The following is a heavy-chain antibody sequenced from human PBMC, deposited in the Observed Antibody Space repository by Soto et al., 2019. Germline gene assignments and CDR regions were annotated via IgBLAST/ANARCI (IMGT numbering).Heavy chain of an antibody. J-gene: IGHJ4*02. CDR3: AILTPGGFLTGLSGY. CDR1: GYTLTELS. Sequence: ASVKVSCKVSGYTLTELSMHWVRQAPGKGLEWMGGFDPEDGETIYAQKFQGRVTMTEDTSTDTAYMELSSLRSEDTAVYYCAILTPGGFLTGLSGYWGQGTLVTVSS. D-gene: IGHD3-9*01. V-gene: IGHV1-24*01. CDR2: FDPEDGET.